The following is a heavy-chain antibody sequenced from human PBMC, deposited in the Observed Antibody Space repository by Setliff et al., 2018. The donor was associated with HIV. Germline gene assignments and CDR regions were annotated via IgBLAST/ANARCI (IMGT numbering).Heavy chain of an antibody. D-gene: IGHD6-19*01. Sequence: RGESLKISCKGSGYSFTSYWIGWVRQMPGKGLEWMGIIYPGDSDTRYSPSFQGQVTISADKSISTAYLQWSSLKASDTAMYYCAIPHSSGWFGRDYWGQGTLVTVSS. CDR1: GYSFTSYW. CDR2: IYPGDSDT. CDR3: AIPHSSGWFGRDY. V-gene: IGHV5-51*01. J-gene: IGHJ4*02.